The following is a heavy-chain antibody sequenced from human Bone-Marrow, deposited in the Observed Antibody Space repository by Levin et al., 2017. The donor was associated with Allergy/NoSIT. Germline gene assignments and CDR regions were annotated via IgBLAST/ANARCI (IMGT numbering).Heavy chain of an antibody. CDR3: ARTYSFGPKYFFDY. CDR1: GLSVITRGMR. J-gene: IGHJ4*02. D-gene: IGHD5-18*01. Sequence: SGPTLVKPTQTLTLTCTLSGLSVITRGMRVSWIRQPPGKALEWLARIDWDDDKFYSRSLKSRLSISKDTSKNQVVLTMTNVDPVDTATYYCARTYSFGPKYFFDYWGQGILVTVSS. CDR2: IDWDDDK. V-gene: IGHV2-70*04.